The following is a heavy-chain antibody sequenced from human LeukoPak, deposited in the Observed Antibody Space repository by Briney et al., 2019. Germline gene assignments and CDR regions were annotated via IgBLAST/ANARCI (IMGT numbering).Heavy chain of an antibody. Sequence: GESLKISCQGSGYSFTSYWIGWVRQLPGKGLEWMGIIYPGDSDTRYSPSFQGQVTISADKSISTAYLQWSSLKASDTAMYYCARRLGYCSSTSCYNTFFWFDPWGQGTLVTVSS. CDR2: IYPGDSDT. V-gene: IGHV5-51*01. D-gene: IGHD2-2*02. CDR3: ARRLGYCSSTSCYNTFFWFDP. CDR1: GYSFTSYW. J-gene: IGHJ5*02.